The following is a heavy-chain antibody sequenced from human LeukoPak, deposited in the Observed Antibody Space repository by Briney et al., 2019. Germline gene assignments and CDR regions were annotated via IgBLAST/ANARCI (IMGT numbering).Heavy chain of an antibody. Sequence: GGSLRLSCAASGFTFSNYGMHWVRQAPGKGLEWVAVISYDESNKYYADSVKGRFTISRDNSKNTLYLQMNSLRAEDTAVYYCANAPPSLGQQLVPWDSWGQGTLVTVSS. CDR2: ISYDESNK. CDR1: GFTFSNYG. CDR3: ANAPPSLGQQLVPWDS. J-gene: IGHJ4*02. V-gene: IGHV3-30*18. D-gene: IGHD6-13*01.